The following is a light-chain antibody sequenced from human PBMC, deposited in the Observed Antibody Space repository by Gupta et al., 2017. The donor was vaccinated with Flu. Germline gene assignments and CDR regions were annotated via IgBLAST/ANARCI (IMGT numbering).Light chain of an antibody. V-gene: IGKV1-27*01. J-gene: IGKJ1*01. Sequence: DIQMTQSPSSLSASVGDRVTITCRASQAITNLVAWYQQRPGKPPKVLISGASNLPSGVPSRFSGSGSATDFALTISSLQPEDVATYYCQTYNSAPWTFGQGTTVEIK. CDR3: QTYNSAPWT. CDR2: GAS. CDR1: QAITNL.